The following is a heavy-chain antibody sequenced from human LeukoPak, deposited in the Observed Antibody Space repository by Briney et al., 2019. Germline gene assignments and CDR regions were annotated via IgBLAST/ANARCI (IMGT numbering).Heavy chain of an antibody. D-gene: IGHD2-8*01. CDR3: AKEIVLMMSGHPSPYFMDV. Sequence: PSETLSLTCSVSGGSISEYYWSWIRQSPGKGLEWIAHFYSAGTTKYNPSFESRVTISGDTSRNQVSLSLTSAAAADSAVYYCAKEIVLMMSGHPSPYFMDVWGRGTTVAVSS. V-gene: IGHV4-59*01. J-gene: IGHJ6*03. CDR1: GGSISEYY. CDR2: FYSAGTT.